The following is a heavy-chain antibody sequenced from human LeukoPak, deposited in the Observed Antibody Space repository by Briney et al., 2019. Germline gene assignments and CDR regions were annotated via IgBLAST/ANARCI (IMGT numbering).Heavy chain of an antibody. CDR3: AARDYGDYEGYYYYMDI. CDR1: GYTFTGYY. CDR2: IIPIFGTA. V-gene: IGHV1-69*06. J-gene: IGHJ6*03. D-gene: IGHD4-17*01. Sequence: ASVKVSCKASGYTFTGYYMHWVRQAPGQGLEWMGGIIPIFGTANYAQKFQGRVTITADKSTSTAYMELSSLRSEDTAVYYCAARDYGDYEGYYYYMDIWGKGTTVTVSS.